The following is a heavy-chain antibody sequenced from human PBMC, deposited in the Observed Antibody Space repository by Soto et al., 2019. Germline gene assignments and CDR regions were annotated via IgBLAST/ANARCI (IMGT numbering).Heavy chain of an antibody. CDR1: GGSISSYY. CDR2: IYYSGST. J-gene: IGHJ5*02. V-gene: IGHV4-59*01. D-gene: IGHD3-16*01. CDR3: AKSWGGWLFDP. Sequence: QVQLQESGPGLVKPSETLSLTCTVSGGSISSYYWSWIRQPPGKGLEWIGYIYYSGSTNYNPSLKSRVTISVDTSKNQFSLKLSSVTAADTAVYYCAKSWGGWLFDPWGQGTLVTVSS.